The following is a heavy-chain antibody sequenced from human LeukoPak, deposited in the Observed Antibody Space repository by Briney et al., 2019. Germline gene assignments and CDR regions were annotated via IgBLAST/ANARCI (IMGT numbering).Heavy chain of an antibody. D-gene: IGHD1-26*01. J-gene: IGHJ4*02. CDR1: GFTFSNAW. V-gene: IGHV3-15*01. CDR3: AKASNEGAYSGSFWGDYLDY. Sequence: NSGGSLRLSCAASGFTFSNAWMSWVRQAPGKGLEWVGRIKSKTDGGTTDYAAPVKGRFTISRDNSKNTLYLQMNSLTTADTAMYLCAKASNEGAYSGSFWGDYLDYWGRGTLVTVSS. CDR2: IKSKTDGGTT.